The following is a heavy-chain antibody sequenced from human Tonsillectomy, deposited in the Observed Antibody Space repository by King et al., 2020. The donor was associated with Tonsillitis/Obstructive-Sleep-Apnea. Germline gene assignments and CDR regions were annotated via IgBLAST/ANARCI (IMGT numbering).Heavy chain of an antibody. V-gene: IGHV3-53*01. CDR1: GFTVSSNY. J-gene: IGHJ4*02. CDR3: ASSSLGELSFDY. CDR2: IYSGGST. Sequence: VQLVESGGGLIQPGGSLRLSCAASGFTVSSNYMSWVRQAPGKGLEWVSVIYSGGSTYNADSVKGRFTISRDNSKNTLYLQMNSLRAEDTAVYYCASSSLGELSFDYWGQGTLVTVSS. D-gene: IGHD3-16*02.